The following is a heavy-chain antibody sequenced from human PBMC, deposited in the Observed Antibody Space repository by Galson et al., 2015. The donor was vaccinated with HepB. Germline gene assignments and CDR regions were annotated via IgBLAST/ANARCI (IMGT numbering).Heavy chain of an antibody. J-gene: IGHJ4*02. V-gene: IGHV2-5*01. CDR3: AHSLGLVGPFSDY. CDR1: RFSLRTSGVS. Sequence: PALVKPTQTLTLTCTFSRFSLRTSGVSVGWIRQPPGKALEWLGLIYGIDNKRYSPSLRSRLTITKGTSNNQVVLRMTNMDPVDTATYFCAHSLGLVGPFSDYWGQGILVTVSS. CDR2: IYGIDNK. D-gene: IGHD2-8*02.